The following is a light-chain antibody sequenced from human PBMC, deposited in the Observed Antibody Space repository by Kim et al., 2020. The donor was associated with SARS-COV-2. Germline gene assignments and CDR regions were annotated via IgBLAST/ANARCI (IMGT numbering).Light chain of an antibody. J-gene: IGLJ2*01. Sequence: QRVTISCSGSSSNIVSNTVNWYQQLPGTAPKLLIYSNNQRPSGVPDRFSGSKSGTSASLAIRGLQSEDEADYYCAAWDDSLNGYVVFGGGTQLTVL. CDR2: SNN. CDR3: AAWDDSLNGYVV. V-gene: IGLV1-44*01. CDR1: SSNIVSNT.